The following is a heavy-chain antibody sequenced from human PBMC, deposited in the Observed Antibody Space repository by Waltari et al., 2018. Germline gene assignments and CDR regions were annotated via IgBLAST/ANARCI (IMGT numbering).Heavy chain of an antibody. D-gene: IGHD2-15*01. CDR3: ARDVVAAPNYMDV. J-gene: IGHJ6*03. V-gene: IGHV4-30-4*08. Sequence: QVQLQQSCPGLVKPSQTLSLTCTVSGVSTSSRDYYWSCIRHPPGKGLEWIGYIYYSGNTYYSPSRESRVSISIDTSKNQFSLRLTAVTPADTAVYFCARDVVAAPNYMDVWGKGTTVTVSS. CDR1: GVSTSSRDYY. CDR2: IYYSGNT.